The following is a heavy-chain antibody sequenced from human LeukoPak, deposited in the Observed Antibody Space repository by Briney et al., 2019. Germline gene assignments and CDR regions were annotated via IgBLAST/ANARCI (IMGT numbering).Heavy chain of an antibody. CDR3: AKKARGSGYPYYFDY. J-gene: IGHJ4*02. CDR2: ISGGGGST. Sequence: PGGSLRLSCAASEFTFSNYVMSWVRQAPEMGLEWVSVISGGGGSTYYADSVKGRFTISRDNSKNTLYLQMNSLRAEDTAIYYCAKKARGSGYPYYFDYWGQGTLVTVSS. V-gene: IGHV3-23*01. CDR1: EFTFSNYV. D-gene: IGHD3-22*01.